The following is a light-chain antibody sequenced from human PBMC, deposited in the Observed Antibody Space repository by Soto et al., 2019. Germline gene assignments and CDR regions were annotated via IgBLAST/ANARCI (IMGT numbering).Light chain of an antibody. CDR1: QSILTRY. V-gene: IGKV3-20*01. Sequence: EIVLTQSPGTLSLSPGERATLSCRASQSILTRYLAWYQHKPGQAPRLLIYGASSRATGVPDRFSGRGSGTDFTLTISRLEPEDFAVYYCHHFGSTLSWPVGHGTKVEVK. CDR2: GAS. J-gene: IGKJ1*01. CDR3: HHFGSTLSWP.